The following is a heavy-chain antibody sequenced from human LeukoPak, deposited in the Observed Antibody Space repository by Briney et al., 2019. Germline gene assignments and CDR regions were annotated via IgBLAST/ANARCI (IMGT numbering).Heavy chain of an antibody. CDR2: ITSEGISS. Sequence: GGSLRLSCTGSTFALRNYWIHWVRQVPGKGLEWISRITSEGISSSYADSVKGRFTISRDNAKKTVYLQMSSLRAEDTAVCYCARDWSIPSLTGYYIDVWGNGTTVTVSS. D-gene: IGHD3-9*01. CDR1: TFALRNYW. CDR3: ARDWSIPSLTGYYIDV. V-gene: IGHV3-74*03. J-gene: IGHJ6*03.